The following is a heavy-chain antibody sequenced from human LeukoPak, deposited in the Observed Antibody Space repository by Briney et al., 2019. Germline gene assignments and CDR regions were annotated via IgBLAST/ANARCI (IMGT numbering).Heavy chain of an antibody. CDR1: GGSISSYY. D-gene: IGHD3-16*02. J-gene: IGHJ6*03. V-gene: IGHV4-59*01. CDR3: ARGLSYGPPYYYMDV. CDR2: IYYSGST. Sequence: PSETLSLTCTVSGGSISSYYRSWIRQPPGKGLEWIGYIYYSGSTNYSPSLKSRVTISVDTSKNQFSLKLSSVTAADTAVYYCARGLSYGPPYYYMDVWGKGTTVTVSS.